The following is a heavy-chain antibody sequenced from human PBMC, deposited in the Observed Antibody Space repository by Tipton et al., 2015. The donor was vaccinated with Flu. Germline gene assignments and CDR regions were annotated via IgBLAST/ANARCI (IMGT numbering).Heavy chain of an antibody. J-gene: IGHJ5*02. D-gene: IGHD3-9*01. CDR3: ARLGIGGDPYFDP. Sequence: TLSLTCTVSGGSISNGGYYWSWIRQHPGRGLEWIGYISFNGNTYYNPSLKSRLTISIDMSKNQFSLNLNSVTAADTATYYCARLGIGGDPYFDPWGQGTLVTVSS. CDR1: GGSISNGGYY. V-gene: IGHV4-31*03. CDR2: ISFNGNT.